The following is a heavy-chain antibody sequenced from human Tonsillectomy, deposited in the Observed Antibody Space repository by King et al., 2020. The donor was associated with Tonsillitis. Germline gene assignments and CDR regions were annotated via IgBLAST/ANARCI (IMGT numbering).Heavy chain of an antibody. V-gene: IGHV3-53*01. CDR3: ARDVAAAGFLWD. Sequence: VQLVESGGGLIQPGGSLRLSCAASGFTVSSNYMSWGRQAPGEGLEWVSVIYSGGGTSYADSVKGRFTISRDNSTNTLYLQMNSLRAEDTAVYYWARDVAAAGFLWDWGQGALVTVSS. J-gene: IGHJ4*02. CDR2: IYSGGGT. D-gene: IGHD6-13*01. CDR1: GFTVSSNY.